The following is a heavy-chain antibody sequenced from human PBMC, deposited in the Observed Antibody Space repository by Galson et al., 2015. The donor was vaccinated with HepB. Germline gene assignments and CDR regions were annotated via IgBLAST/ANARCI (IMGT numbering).Heavy chain of an antibody. CDR2: INDSGST. CDR1: GGSFSGYY. D-gene: IGHD3-3*01. CDR3: AGGREERELRFFRRIHYYYMGV. Sequence: ETLSLTCAVSGGSFSGYYWTWVRQPPGKGLEWIGEINDSGSTNANPSLPSPVTISADTSKNQFSLKMTSVTAADTGVYYCAGGREERELRFFRRIHYYYMGVWGKGTTVSVSS. J-gene: IGHJ6*03. V-gene: IGHV4-34*01.